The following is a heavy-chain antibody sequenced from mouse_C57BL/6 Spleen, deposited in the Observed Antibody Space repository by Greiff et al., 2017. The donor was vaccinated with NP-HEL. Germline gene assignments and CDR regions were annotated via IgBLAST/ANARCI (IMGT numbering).Heavy chain of an antibody. D-gene: IGHD2-3*01. Sequence: VQLQQSGPELVKPGASVKISCKASGYSFTGYYMNWVKQSPEKSLEWIGEINPSTGGTTYNQKVKAKATLTVDKSSSTAYMQLKSLTSEDSAVYYCARDGYHYWGQGTLVTVSA. V-gene: IGHV1-42*01. J-gene: IGHJ3*01. CDR3: ARDGYHY. CDR1: GYSFTGYY. CDR2: INPSTGGT.